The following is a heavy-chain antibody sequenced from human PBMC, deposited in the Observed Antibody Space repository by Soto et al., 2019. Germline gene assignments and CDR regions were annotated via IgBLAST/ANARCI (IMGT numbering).Heavy chain of an antibody. CDR3: ATSRSTIWYGDYFDS. CDR1: RGSISSYY. J-gene: IGHJ4*02. CDR2: IYYSGIT. V-gene: IGHV4-59*01. D-gene: IGHD6-13*01. Sequence: SETLSLTCTVSRGSISSYYWSWIRQSPGKGLEWIGYIYYSGITRYNPSLKSRVTISVDTSKNQFSLKLNSVTAADTAVYYCATSRSTIWYGDYFDSWGQGTLVTVS.